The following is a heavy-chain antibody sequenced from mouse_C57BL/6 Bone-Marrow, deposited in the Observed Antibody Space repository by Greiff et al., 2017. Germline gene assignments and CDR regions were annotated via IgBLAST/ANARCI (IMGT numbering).Heavy chain of an antibody. Sequence: QVQLQQSGAELVRPGTSVKVSCKASGYAFTNYLIEWVKQRPGQGLEWIGVINPGNDGTNYNEKFKGKATLTADKSSSTAYMQLSSLTSEDSAVYCCASGDWYFGVWGTGTTVTVSS. CDR1: GYAFTNYL. CDR3: ASGDWYFGV. CDR2: INPGNDGT. V-gene: IGHV1-54*01. J-gene: IGHJ1*03.